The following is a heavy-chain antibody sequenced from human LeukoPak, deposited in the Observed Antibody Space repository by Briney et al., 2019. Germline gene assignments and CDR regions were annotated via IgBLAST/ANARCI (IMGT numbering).Heavy chain of an antibody. CDR3: ARDLGTRMAV. V-gene: IGHV4-31*03. CDR2: IYYSGST. CDR1: GGSISSCGYY. D-gene: IGHD1-1*01. J-gene: IGHJ6*02. Sequence: PSETLSLTCTVSGGSISSCGYYWSWIRQHPGKGLEWIGYIYYSGSTYYNPSLKSRVTVSVATSKNQSSLKLSSVTAADTAVYYCARDLGTRMAVWGQGTTVTVSS.